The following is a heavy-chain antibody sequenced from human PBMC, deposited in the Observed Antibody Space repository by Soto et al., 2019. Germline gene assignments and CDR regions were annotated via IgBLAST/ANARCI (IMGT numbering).Heavy chain of an antibody. CDR1: GGSVSSGSYY. CDR3: ARDYYANFDY. CDR2: IYYSGST. V-gene: IGHV4-61*01. Sequence: QVQLQESGPGLVKPSETLSLTCTVSGGSVSSGSYYWSWIRQPPGKGLEWIGYIYYSGSTNYNPSLKSRVXIXXDTSKTQFSLKLSSVTAADTAVYYCARDYYANFDYWGQGTLVTVSS. D-gene: IGHD3-10*01. J-gene: IGHJ4*02.